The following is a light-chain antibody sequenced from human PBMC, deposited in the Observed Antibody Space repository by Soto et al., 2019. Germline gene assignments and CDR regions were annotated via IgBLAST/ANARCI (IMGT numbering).Light chain of an antibody. J-gene: IGLJ2*01. CDR3: QSYDSSLSGSV. CDR1: SSNIGAGYD. CDR2: GNF. V-gene: IGLV1-40*01. Sequence: QAVVTQPPSVSGAPGQRVTISCTGSSSNIGAGYDVRWYRHLPGTAPKLLIYGNFDRPSGVPDRFSGSKSGTSASLAITGLQAEDEADYYCQSYDSSLSGSVFGGGTKLTVL.